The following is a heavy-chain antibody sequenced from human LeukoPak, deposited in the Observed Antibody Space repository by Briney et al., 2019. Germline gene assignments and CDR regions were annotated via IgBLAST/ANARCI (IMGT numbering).Heavy chain of an antibody. CDR2: INPSGDST. V-gene: IGHV1-46*01. J-gene: IGHJ6*03. Sequence: GASVKVSCKASGYTFTSYYMHWVRQALGQGFEWMGIINPSGDSTSYAEKFQGRVTMTRDTSTSTVYMELSSLRSEDTAVYYCATHSSSWHNSYYYYYYMDVWGKGTTVTVSS. D-gene: IGHD6-13*01. CDR3: ATHSSSWHNSYYYYYYMDV. CDR1: GYTFTSYY.